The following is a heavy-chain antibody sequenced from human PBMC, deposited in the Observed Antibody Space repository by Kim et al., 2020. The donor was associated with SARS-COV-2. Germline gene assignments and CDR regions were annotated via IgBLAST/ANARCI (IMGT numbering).Heavy chain of an antibody. CDR2: AYYSGNT. J-gene: IGHJ4*02. D-gene: IGHD6-19*01. V-gene: IGHV4-59*03. CDR1: GASMSSYY. CDR3: ATRKYSSDWYWYYFDS. Sequence: SETLSLTCTVSGASMSSYYWSWILQPPGKGLEWIGYAYYSGNTNYNPSRKSRVTISVDTSKNQVSLKVASVTAADTAVYYCATRKYSSDWYWYYFDSWGQGTLVTVSS.